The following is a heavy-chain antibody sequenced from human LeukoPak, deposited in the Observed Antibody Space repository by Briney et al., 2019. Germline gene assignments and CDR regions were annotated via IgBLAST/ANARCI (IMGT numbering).Heavy chain of an antibody. J-gene: IGHJ4*02. V-gene: IGHV3-21*01. Sequence: PGGSLRLSCTASGFTLSIFSMTWVRQAPGKGLEWVSTITPTGDYIYSADSLKGRFTISRDSAKNTLYLQMNSLRPEDTAVYYCARGNKWSFDSWGQGALVTVSS. CDR1: GFTLSIFS. CDR3: ARGNKWSFDS. CDR2: ITPTGDYI. D-gene: IGHD2-15*01.